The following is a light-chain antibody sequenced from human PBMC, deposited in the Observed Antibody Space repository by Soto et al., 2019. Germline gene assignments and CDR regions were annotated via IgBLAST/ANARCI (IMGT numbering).Light chain of an antibody. J-gene: IGLJ2*01. Sequence: QSVLTQPPSVTGAPGQRVTISCTGSNSNIGAGYTVHWYQQFPGRVPKLLIYGDTKRPSGVPDRFSGSKSGTSASLAITGLQAEDGADYYCQSYDSSLPGLLFGVGTKLTVL. CDR1: NSNIGAGYT. CDR3: QSYDSSLPGLL. CDR2: GDT. V-gene: IGLV1-40*01.